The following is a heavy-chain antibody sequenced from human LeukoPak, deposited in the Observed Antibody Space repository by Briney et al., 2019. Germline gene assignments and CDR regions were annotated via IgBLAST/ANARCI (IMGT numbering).Heavy chain of an antibody. CDR2: ISSSSGTI. CDR1: GFTFSSYS. D-gene: IGHD3-10*01. J-gene: IGHJ4*02. V-gene: IGHV3-48*01. Sequence: GGSLRLSCAASGFTFSSYSMNWVRQAPGKGLEWVSYISSSSGTIYYADSVKGRFTISRDNAKNSLYLQMNSPRAEDTAMYYCANSIGGSGGYYAFEHWGQGTLVTVSS. CDR3: ANSIGGSGGYYAFEH.